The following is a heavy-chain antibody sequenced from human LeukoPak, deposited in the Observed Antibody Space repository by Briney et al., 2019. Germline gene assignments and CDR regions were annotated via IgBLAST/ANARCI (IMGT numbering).Heavy chain of an antibody. CDR3: ARTYPDLHAFDI. V-gene: IGHV3-30*04. D-gene: IGHD1-14*01. Sequence: GGSLRLSCAASGFTFSSYAMHWVRQAPGKGLEGVAVISYDGSNKYYADSVKGRFTISRDNSKNTLYLQMNSLRAEDTAVYYCARTYPDLHAFDIWGQGTMVTVSS. CDR2: ISYDGSNK. CDR1: GFTFSSYA. J-gene: IGHJ3*02.